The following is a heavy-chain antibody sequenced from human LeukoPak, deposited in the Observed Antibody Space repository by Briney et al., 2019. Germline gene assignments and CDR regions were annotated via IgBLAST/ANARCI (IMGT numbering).Heavy chain of an antibody. CDR2: INPDGSQK. CDR1: GFTFSSYW. D-gene: IGHD3-16*01. Sequence: GGSLRLSCAASGFTFSSYWMTWVRQSPGKGLEWVADINPDGSQKYSVDSVKGRFTISRDNAKNSLFLHLNSLRVDDTATYYCVRQMIRFWFDPWGQGTRVTVSS. CDR3: VRQMIRFWFDP. J-gene: IGHJ5*02. V-gene: IGHV3-7*01.